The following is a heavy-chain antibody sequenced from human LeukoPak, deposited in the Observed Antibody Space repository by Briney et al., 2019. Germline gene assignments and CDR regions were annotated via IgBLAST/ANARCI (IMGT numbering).Heavy chain of an antibody. D-gene: IGHD3-22*01. J-gene: IGHJ4*02. Sequence: PGGSLRLSCAASGFTFSSYGMHWVRQAPGKGLEWVAVIWYDGSNKYYADSVKGRFTISRDNSKNTLYLQMNSLRAEDTAVYYCAKTDGSGYILDYWGQGTLVTVSS. V-gene: IGHV3-33*06. CDR2: IWYDGSNK. CDR1: GFTFSSYG. CDR3: AKTDGSGYILDY.